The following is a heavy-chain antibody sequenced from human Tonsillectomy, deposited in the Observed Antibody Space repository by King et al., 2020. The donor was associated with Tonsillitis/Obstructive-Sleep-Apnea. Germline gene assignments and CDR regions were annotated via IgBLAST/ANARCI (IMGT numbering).Heavy chain of an antibody. CDR3: VRAPYYFDL. V-gene: IGHV3-74*01. Sequence: VQLVESGGGLVQPGGSLRLSCAASGFTFSSYWMHWVRQAPGKGLVWVSRINPDGSTTSYADSVKGRFTISRANARNTLYLEMNSLRAEDTAVYYCVRAPYYFDLWGQGTLVTVSS. J-gene: IGHJ4*02. CDR2: INPDGSTT. CDR1: GFTFSSYW.